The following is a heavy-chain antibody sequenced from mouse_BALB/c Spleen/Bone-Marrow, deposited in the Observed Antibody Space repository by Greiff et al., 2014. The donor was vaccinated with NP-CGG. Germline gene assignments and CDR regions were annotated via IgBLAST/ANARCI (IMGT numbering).Heavy chain of an antibody. V-gene: IGHV14-3*02. CDR3: ARWDGNYIYAMDY. CDR2: IDPANGNT. D-gene: IGHD2-1*01. CDR1: GFNIKDTY. Sequence: VQLQQPGAEPVKPGASVKLSCTASGFNIKDTYMHWVKQRPEQGLEWIGRIDPANGNTKYDPKFQGKATITADTSSNTAYLQLSSLTSEDTAVYYCARWDGNYIYAMDYWGQGTSVTVSS. J-gene: IGHJ4*01.